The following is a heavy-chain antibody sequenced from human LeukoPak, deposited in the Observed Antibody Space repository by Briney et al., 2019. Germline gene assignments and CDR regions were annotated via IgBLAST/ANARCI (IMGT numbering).Heavy chain of an antibody. V-gene: IGHV1-18*01. Sequence: ASVKVSCKASGYTFTSYGISWVRQAPGQGLEWMGWISAYNGNTNYAQKLQGRVTMTTDTSTSTAYMELRSLRSDDTAVYYCARSDIVATPDAFDIWGQGTMVTVSS. J-gene: IGHJ3*02. D-gene: IGHD5-12*01. CDR1: GYTFTSYG. CDR3: ARSDIVATPDAFDI. CDR2: ISAYNGNT.